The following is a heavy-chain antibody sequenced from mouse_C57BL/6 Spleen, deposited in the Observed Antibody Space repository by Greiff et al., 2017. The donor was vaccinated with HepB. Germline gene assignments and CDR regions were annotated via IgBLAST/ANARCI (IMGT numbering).Heavy chain of an antibody. Sequence: VKLMESGPGLVAPSQSLSITCTVSGFSLTSYGVDWVRQSPGKGLEWLGVIWGVGSTNYNSALKSRLSISKDNSKSQVFLKMNSLQTDDTAMYYCASGRDRFAYWGQGTLVTVSA. D-gene: IGHD3-3*01. CDR2: IWGVGST. CDR1: GFSLTSYG. CDR3: ASGRDRFAY. J-gene: IGHJ3*01. V-gene: IGHV2-6*01.